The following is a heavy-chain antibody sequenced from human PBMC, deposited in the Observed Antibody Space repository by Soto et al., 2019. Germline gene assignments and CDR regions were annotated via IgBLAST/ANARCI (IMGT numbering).Heavy chain of an antibody. CDR2: IGESGTPT. D-gene: IGHD2-21*02. CDR1: GFTFSSYA. J-gene: IGHJ6*02. CDR3: GRGAYCGGDCYSLKYYYGMDV. Sequence: GGSLRLSCAASGFTFSSYAMKWVRQAPGKGLEWVSLIGESGTPTYYADSVKGRFTISRDKSINIAYLQWSSLKASDTAMYYCGRGAYCGGDCYSLKYYYGMDVWGQGTTVTVSS. V-gene: IGHV3-23*01.